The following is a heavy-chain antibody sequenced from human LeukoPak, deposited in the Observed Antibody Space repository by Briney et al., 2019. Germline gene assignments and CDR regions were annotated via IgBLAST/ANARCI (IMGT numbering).Heavy chain of an antibody. V-gene: IGHV1-18*01. CDR1: GYTFTSYG. D-gene: IGHD5-18*01. Sequence: GASVKVSCKASGYTFTSYGISWVRQAPGQGLEWMGWISAYNGNTNYAQKLQGRVTMTTDTSTSTAYMELRSLRSDDTAVYYCARYSYGYYYYYYMDVWGKGTTVTVSS. CDR2: ISAYNGNT. J-gene: IGHJ6*03. CDR3: ARYSYGYYYYYYMDV.